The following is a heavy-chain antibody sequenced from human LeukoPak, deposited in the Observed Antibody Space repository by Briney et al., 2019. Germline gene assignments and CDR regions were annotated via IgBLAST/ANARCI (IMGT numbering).Heavy chain of an antibody. D-gene: IGHD4-23*01. V-gene: IGHV4-39*07. CDR1: GGSISSSSYY. CDR2: IYYSGST. CDR3: AREDYGGNFDY. J-gene: IGHJ4*02. Sequence: SETLSLTCTVSGGSISSSSYYWGWIRQPSGKGLEWIGSIYYSGSTYYNPSLKSRVTISVDTSKNQFSLKLSSVTAADTAVYYCAREDYGGNFDYWGQGTLVTVSS.